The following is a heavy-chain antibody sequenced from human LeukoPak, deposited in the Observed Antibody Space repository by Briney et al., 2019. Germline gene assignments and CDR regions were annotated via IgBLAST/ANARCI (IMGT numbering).Heavy chain of an antibody. CDR2: IIPIFGTA. D-gene: IGHD3-22*01. CDR3: ARDTFDDSSGYYPL. J-gene: IGHJ4*02. V-gene: IGHV1-69*13. Sequence: ASVKVSCKASGGTFSSYAISWVRQAPGQGLEWMGGIIPIFGTANYAQKFQGRGTITADESTSTANMELSSLRSEDTAVYYCARDTFDDSSGYYPLWGQGTLVTVSS. CDR1: GGTFSSYA.